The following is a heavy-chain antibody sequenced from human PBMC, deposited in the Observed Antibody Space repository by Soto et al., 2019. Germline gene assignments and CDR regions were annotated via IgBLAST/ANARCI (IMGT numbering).Heavy chain of an antibody. J-gene: IGHJ5*02. CDR1: GFTFSTYG. Sequence: EVQLVESGGGLVQPGGSLRLSCAASGFTFSTYGMHWIRQVPGKGLEWVSRINSDASHTYYADSVKGRFTISRDNSKNTLHLARKRLRTKDTAVYYCVRDGHSITTSCYGNWFEPWGHGTRVNVSS. V-gene: IGHV3-74*01. CDR3: VRDGHSITTSCYGNWFEP. CDR2: INSDASHT. D-gene: IGHD2-2*01.